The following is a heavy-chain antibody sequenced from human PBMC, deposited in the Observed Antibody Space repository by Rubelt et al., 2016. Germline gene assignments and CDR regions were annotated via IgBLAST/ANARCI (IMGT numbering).Heavy chain of an antibody. CDR1: GFTLSSCA. CDR3: ARDYSSRWTYCFDH. CDR2: VSYDGSTK. Sequence: PGRSLRLSCAASGFTLSSCAMHWVRQAPGKGLEWVAVVSYDGSTKYYADSVKGRFTISRDNSKNTLYLQMNSLRAEDTAVYYCARDYSSRWTYCFDHWGQGTLVTVSS. V-gene: IGHV3-30*04. J-gene: IGHJ4*02. D-gene: IGHD6-13*01.